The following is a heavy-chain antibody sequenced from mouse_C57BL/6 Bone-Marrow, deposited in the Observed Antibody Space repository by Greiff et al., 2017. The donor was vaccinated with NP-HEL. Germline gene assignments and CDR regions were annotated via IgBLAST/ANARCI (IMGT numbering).Heavy chain of an antibody. CDR1: GYTFTSYW. CDR2: IDPSDSYT. Sequence: QVQLKQPGAELVRPGTSVKLSCKASGYTFTSYWMHGVKQRPGQGLEWIGVIDPSDSYTNYNQKFKGKATLTVYTSSSTAYMQLSSLTSEDSAVYSCARVSTMVKWFAYWGQGTLVTVSA. V-gene: IGHV1-59*01. D-gene: IGHD2-2*01. J-gene: IGHJ3*01. CDR3: ARVSTMVKWFAY.